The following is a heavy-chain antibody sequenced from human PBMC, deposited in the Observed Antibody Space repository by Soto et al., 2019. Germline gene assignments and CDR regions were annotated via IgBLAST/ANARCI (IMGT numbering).Heavy chain of an antibody. J-gene: IGHJ4*02. CDR3: ARGSNHFDY. CDR1: GFTFSPFW. D-gene: IGHD4-4*01. CDR2: INSDGNST. V-gene: IGHV3-74*01. Sequence: EVQLVESGGGLVQPGGSLRLSCAASGFTFSPFWMHWVRQVPGKGPVWVSRINSDGNSTSYADSVKGRFTISRDNAKNTLYLQMHGLRAEDTAVYYCARGSNHFDYWGQGTLVTVSS.